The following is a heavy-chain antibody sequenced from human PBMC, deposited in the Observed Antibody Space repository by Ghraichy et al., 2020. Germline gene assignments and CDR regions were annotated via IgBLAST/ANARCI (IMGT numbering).Heavy chain of an antibody. CDR1: GFSLSTSGMR. D-gene: IGHD1-26*01. CDR3: ARMKSGSGDFDY. CDR2: IDWDDDR. V-gene: IGHV2-70*04. J-gene: IGHJ4*02. Sequence: SGEKMVKHTQTLTLTCTLSGFSLSTSGMRVNWIRQPPGKALEWLARIDWDDDRFYTTSLKTRLTISKDIPKNQVVLTMTNMDPVDTATYYCARMKSGSGDFDYWGQGILVTVSS.